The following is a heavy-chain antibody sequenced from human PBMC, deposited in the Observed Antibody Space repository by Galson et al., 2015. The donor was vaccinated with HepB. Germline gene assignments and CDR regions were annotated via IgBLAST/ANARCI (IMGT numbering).Heavy chain of an antibody. D-gene: IGHD6-19*01. CDR2: IRSKAYGGTT. J-gene: IGHJ2*01. Sequence: SLRLSCAASGFTFGDYAMSWVRQAPGKGLEWVGFIRSKAYGGTTEYAASVKGRFTISRDDSKSIAYLQMNSLKTEDTAVYYCTAVAGTIWYFDLWGRGTLVTVSS. CDR1: GFTFGDYA. CDR3: TAVAGTIWYFDL. V-gene: IGHV3-49*04.